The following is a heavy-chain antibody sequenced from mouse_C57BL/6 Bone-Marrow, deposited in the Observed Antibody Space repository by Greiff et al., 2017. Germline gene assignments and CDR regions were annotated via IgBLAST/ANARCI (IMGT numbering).Heavy chain of an antibody. CDR2: IDPETGGT. V-gene: IGHV1-15*01. CDR3: KGGFLWDFDV. CDR1: GYTFTDYE. D-gene: IGHD1-1*02. Sequence: QVQLQQSGAELVRPGASVTLSCKASGYTFTDYEMHWVKQTPVHGLEWIGAIDPETGGTAYNQKFKGKAILTADKSSSTAYMELRSLTSEDSAFYYCKGGFLWDFDVWGTGTTVTVSS. J-gene: IGHJ1*03.